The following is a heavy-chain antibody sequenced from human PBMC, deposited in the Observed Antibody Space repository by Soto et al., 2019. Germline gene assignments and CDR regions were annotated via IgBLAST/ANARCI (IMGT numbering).Heavy chain of an antibody. Sequence: PGGSLRLSCAASGFTFSSYGMHWVRQAPGKGLEWMAVISYDGSNKYYADSVKGRFTISRDNSKNTLYLQMNSLRAEDTAVYYCAKDRGITMVRGVLTAPDYWGQGTLVTVSS. CDR2: ISYDGSNK. J-gene: IGHJ4*02. D-gene: IGHD3-10*01. CDR1: GFTFSSYG. CDR3: AKDRGITMVRGVLTAPDY. V-gene: IGHV3-30*18.